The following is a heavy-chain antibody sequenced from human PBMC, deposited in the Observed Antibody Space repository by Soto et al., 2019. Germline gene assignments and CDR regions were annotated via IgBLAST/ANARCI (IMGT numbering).Heavy chain of an antibody. D-gene: IGHD3-22*01. CDR3: ARAIGPTLFDY. Sequence: PXVSLSLSVSASGFTFVSYDMHWVRQGPGKGLEWVSAIGTAGDTNYAGSVKGRFTISRENAKNSLYLQMNSLRAGDTAIYFCARAIGPTLFDYWGQGTLVTVPS. CDR1: GFTFVSYD. CDR2: IGTAGDT. J-gene: IGHJ4*02. V-gene: IGHV3-13*04.